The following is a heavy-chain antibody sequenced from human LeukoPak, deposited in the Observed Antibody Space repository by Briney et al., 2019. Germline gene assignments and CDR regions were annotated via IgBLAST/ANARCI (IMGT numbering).Heavy chain of an antibody. CDR1: GFTFSSYS. V-gene: IGHV3-30*02. CDR3: AKDRYYYDSSGFNWFDP. CDR2: IRYDGSNK. D-gene: IGHD3-22*01. Sequence: GGSLRLSCAASGFTFSSYSMNWVRQAPGKGLEWVAFIRYDGSNKYYADSVKGRFTISRDNSKNTLYLQMNSLRAEDTAVYYCAKDRYYYDSSGFNWFDPWGQGTLVTVSS. J-gene: IGHJ5*02.